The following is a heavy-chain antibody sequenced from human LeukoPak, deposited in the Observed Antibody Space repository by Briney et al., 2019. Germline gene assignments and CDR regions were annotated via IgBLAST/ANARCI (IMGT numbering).Heavy chain of an antibody. D-gene: IGHD3-10*01. CDR2: INYSGNT. CDR3: ARRAMVRGGTYFDY. J-gene: IGHJ4*02. Sequence: SETLSLTCTVSGGSIRTNYWSWIRQTPGKGLEWIAYINYSGNTNNNPSLKSRVTISVDTSKSQFSLKLSSVTAADTAVYYCARRAMVRGGTYFDYWGQGTLVTVSS. V-gene: IGHV4-59*08. CDR1: GGSIRTNY.